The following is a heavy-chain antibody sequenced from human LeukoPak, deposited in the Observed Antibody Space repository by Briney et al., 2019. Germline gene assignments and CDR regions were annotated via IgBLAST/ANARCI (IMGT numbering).Heavy chain of an antibody. CDR1: GFTFSSYG. J-gene: IGHJ4*02. D-gene: IGHD3-9*01. CDR2: IRYDGSNK. CDR3: AKGYDILTGYPIDY. Sequence: GGSLRLSCAASGFTFSSYGMHWVRQAPGKGLEWVAFIRYDGSNKYYADSVKGRFTISRDNSKNTLYLQMNSLRAEDTAVYYCAKGYDILTGYPIDYWGQGTLVTVSS. V-gene: IGHV3-30*02.